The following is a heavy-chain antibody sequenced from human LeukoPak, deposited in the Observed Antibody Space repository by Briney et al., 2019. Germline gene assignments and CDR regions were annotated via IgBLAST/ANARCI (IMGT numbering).Heavy chain of an antibody. CDR3: ARAPRTSNPFDY. Sequence: SETLSLTCTVSGGSLSNYYWSWIRQAPGKGLEWIGYVYFSGSTNYNPSLKSRVTISLDTSKNQFSLKLSSVTAADTAIYYCARAPRTSNPFDYWGQGTLVTVSS. CDR1: GGSLSNYY. CDR2: VYFSGST. J-gene: IGHJ4*02. V-gene: IGHV4-59*13. D-gene: IGHD1-14*01.